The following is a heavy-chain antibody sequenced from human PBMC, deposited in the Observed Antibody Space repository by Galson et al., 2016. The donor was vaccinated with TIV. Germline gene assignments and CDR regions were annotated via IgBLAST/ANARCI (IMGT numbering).Heavy chain of an antibody. CDR3: ATDLLYYYDSSGYS. D-gene: IGHD3-22*01. V-gene: IGHV1-24*01. Sequence: SVKVSCKDSGYTVTALSMHWVRQAPEKRLEWMGGFDPEAGETIYAQKFQGSVSMTEDTFTDTAYMELSSLVSDDTAVYYCATDLLYYYDSSGYSWGQGTLVTVSS. J-gene: IGHJ4*02. CDR1: GYTVTALS. CDR2: FDPEAGET.